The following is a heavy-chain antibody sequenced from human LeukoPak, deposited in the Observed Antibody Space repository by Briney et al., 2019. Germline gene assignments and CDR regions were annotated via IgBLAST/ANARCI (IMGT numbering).Heavy chain of an antibody. D-gene: IGHD3-22*01. V-gene: IGHV3-15*01. CDR2: IKRKSDGGTT. CDR3: PTELDIRPNHY. CDR1: GLTFSNAW. J-gene: IGHJ4*02. Sequence: GVSLRLSCAASGLTFSNAWMSWVRQAPGKGLEWVGRIKRKSDGGTTDYAAPVKGRFTISIDDSKNTLYLQMNSLKSEDTPVYYCPTELDIRPNHYCGQGTLVTVSS.